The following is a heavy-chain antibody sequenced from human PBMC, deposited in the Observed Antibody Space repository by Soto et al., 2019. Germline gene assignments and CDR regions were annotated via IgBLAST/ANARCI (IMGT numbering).Heavy chain of an antibody. Sequence: ASVKVSCKASGYTFTGYYMHWVRQAPGQGLEWLGRINPKSGGTSTAQKFQGWVTMTTDTSISTVSMELTRLTSDDTAIYYCARGDSTDCSNGVCSFFYNHDMDVWGQGTTVTVSS. CDR2: INPKSGGT. CDR1: GYTFTGYY. J-gene: IGHJ6*02. V-gene: IGHV1-2*04. CDR3: ARGDSTDCSNGVCSFFYNHDMDV. D-gene: IGHD2-8*01.